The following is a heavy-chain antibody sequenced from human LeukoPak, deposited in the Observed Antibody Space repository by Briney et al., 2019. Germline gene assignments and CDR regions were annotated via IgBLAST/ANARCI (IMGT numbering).Heavy chain of an antibody. Sequence: SETLSLTCTVSGGSISGSSYYWGWIRQPPGKGLEWIGYIYYSGSTYYNPSLKSRVTISVDTSKNQFSLKLSSVTAADTAVYYCARGLKYYDFWSGYQTYYYYGMDVWGQGTTVTVSS. CDR3: ARGLKYYDFWSGYQTYYYYGMDV. D-gene: IGHD3-3*01. CDR2: IYYSGST. CDR1: GGSISGSSYY. V-gene: IGHV4-30-4*08. J-gene: IGHJ6*02.